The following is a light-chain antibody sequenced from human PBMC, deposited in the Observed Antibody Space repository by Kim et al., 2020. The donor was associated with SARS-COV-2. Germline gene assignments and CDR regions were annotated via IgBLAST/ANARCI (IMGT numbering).Light chain of an antibody. CDR2: SDN. J-gene: IGLJ3*02. CDR1: ASNIGSNT. Sequence: GQRDTISCFGSASNIGSNTVNWYQQFPGTAPKLLIDSDNRRPSGVPDRVSGSKSGTSASLAISGLQSEDEADYYCATWDDSLDVWMFGGGTKLTVL. CDR3: ATWDDSLDVWM. V-gene: IGLV1-44*01.